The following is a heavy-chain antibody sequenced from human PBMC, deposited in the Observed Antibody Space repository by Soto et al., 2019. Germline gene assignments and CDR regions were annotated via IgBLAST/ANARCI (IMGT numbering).Heavy chain of an antibody. J-gene: IGHJ4*02. V-gene: IGHV3-30*18. Sequence: GGALRLSCAASGFTFSSSGMHWVRQAPGKGLEWVAVISYDGSNKFYADSVKGRFTISRDNFRNTLYLQMNSLRAEDTAVYYCAKEFHSWNYFDYWGQGTPVPVSS. CDR2: ISYDGSNK. CDR1: GFTFSSSG. CDR3: AKEFHSWNYFDY. D-gene: IGHD1-20*01.